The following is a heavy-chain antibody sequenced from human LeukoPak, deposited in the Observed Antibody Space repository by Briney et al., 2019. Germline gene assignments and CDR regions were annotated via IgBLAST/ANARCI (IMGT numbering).Heavy chain of an antibody. D-gene: IGHD2-15*01. CDR3: ASRSSVAASGPG. Sequence: PGGSLRLSCAASAFSLSAYNMNWVRQAPGKGLEWVSSISYTGTYIYYADSVKGRFTISRDNAQNSLYLQMNSLRAEDTALYYCASRSSVAASGPGWGQGTLVTVSS. J-gene: IGHJ4*02. CDR1: AFSLSAYN. V-gene: IGHV3-21*01. CDR2: ISYTGTYI.